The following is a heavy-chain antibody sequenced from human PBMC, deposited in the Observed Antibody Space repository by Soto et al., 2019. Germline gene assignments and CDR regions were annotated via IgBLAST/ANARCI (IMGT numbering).Heavy chain of an antibody. Sequence: SETLSLTCTDSGGSISSYYWSWIRQPPGKGLEWIGYIYYSGSTNYNPSLKSRVTISVDTSKNQFSLKLSSVTAADTAVYYCARTRFLEWSYDAFDIWGQGTMVTVSS. V-gene: IGHV4-59*01. CDR3: ARTRFLEWSYDAFDI. D-gene: IGHD3-3*01. CDR2: IYYSGST. J-gene: IGHJ3*02. CDR1: GGSISSYY.